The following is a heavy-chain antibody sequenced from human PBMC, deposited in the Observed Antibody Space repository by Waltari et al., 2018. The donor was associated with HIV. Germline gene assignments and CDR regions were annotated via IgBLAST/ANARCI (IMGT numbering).Heavy chain of an antibody. V-gene: IGHV1-69*01. Sequence: QVQLVQSGAEVEKPGSSVKVSCKASGGTFSSSAITWVRQAPGQGLEWMGGIIPIFGAAHSAQTFQGRVTITADESTRTAYMELRSLRSEDTAVYYCARGGVISPHWFDPWGQGTLVSVSS. J-gene: IGHJ5*02. D-gene: IGHD3-22*01. CDR2: IIPIFGAA. CDR1: GGTFSSSA. CDR3: ARGGVISPHWFDP.